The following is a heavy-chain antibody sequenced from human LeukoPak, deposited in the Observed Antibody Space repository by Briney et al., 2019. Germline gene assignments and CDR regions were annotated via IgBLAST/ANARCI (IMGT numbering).Heavy chain of an antibody. CDR3: ARDHKDSSGYFDY. J-gene: IGHJ4*02. CDR2: ISYDGSNK. D-gene: IGHD3-22*01. CDR1: GFTFSSYA. Sequence: PGRSLRLSCAASGFTFSSYAMHWVRQAPGKGLEWVAVISYDGSNKYYADSVKGRFTISRDNSKNTLYLQMNSLRAEDTAVYYCARDHKDSSGYFDYWGQGTLVTVSS. V-gene: IGHV3-30-3*01.